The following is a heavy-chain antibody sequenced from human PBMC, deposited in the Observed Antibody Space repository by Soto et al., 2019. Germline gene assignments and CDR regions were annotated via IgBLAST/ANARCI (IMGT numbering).Heavy chain of an antibody. J-gene: IGHJ5*02. Sequence: SETLSLTCAVYGGSFSGYYWSWIRQPPGKGLEWIGEINHSGSTNYIPSLKSRVTISVDTSKNQFSLKLSSVTAADTAVYYCARTRGRTNWFDPWGQGTLVTVSS. D-gene: IGHD1-1*01. V-gene: IGHV4-34*01. CDR2: INHSGST. CDR3: ARTRGRTNWFDP. CDR1: GGSFSGYY.